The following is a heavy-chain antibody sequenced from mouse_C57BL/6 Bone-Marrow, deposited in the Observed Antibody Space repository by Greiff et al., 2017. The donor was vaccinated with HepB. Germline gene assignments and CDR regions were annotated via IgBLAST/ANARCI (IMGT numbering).Heavy chain of an antibody. V-gene: IGHV3-6*01. CDR1: GYSITSGYY. D-gene: IGHD2-3*01. CDR3: ARDDGTDWYFDV. J-gene: IGHJ1*03. Sequence: ESGPGLVKPSQSLSLTCSVTGYSITSGYYWNWIRQFPGNKLEWMGYISYDGSNNYNPSLKNRISITRDTSKNQFFLKLNSVTTEDTATYYCARDDGTDWYFDVWGTGTTVTVSS. CDR2: ISYDGSN.